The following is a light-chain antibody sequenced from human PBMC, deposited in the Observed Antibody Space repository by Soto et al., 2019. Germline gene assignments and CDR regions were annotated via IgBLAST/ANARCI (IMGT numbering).Light chain of an antibody. V-gene: IGLV2-11*01. CDR1: SSDVGDYNY. Sequence: QSALTQPRSVSGSPGQSVTISCTGTSSDVGDYNYVSWYQQHPGKAPKLLIYAVNMRPSGVPDRFSGSKSGNTASLTISGLRAEAESNSSCWSYVGSYAGVFGGGTKLTVL. CDR2: AVN. CDR3: WSYVGSYAGV. J-gene: IGLJ3*02.